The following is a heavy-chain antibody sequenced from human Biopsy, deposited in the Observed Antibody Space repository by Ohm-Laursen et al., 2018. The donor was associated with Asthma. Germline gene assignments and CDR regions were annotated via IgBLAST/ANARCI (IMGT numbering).Heavy chain of an antibody. D-gene: IGHD3-9*01. J-gene: IGHJ3*01. V-gene: IGHV1-3*04. CDR2: VNTGNGDT. Sequence: GASVKVSCKASGYNFIRFALHWVRQAPGQRLECMGWVNTGNGDTKYSQKFQGRVTITRDTSASTAYMELRSLRSEDTATYYCARTYYDFLTGQVKDVFGVWGQGTMVTVSS. CDR1: GYNFIRFA. CDR3: ARTYYDFLTGQVKDVFGV.